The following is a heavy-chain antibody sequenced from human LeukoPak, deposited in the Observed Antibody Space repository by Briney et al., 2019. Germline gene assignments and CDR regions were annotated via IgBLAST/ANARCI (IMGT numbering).Heavy chain of an antibody. CDR1: GGSISSSNW. Sequence: SETLSLTCAVSGGSISSSNWWSWVRQPPGKGLEWIGEIYHSGSTNYNPSLKSRVTISLDKSKNQFSLKLSSVTAADTAVYYCARVLTGYYTFFDYWGQGTLVTVSS. J-gene: IGHJ4*02. V-gene: IGHV4-4*02. CDR3: ARVLTGYYTFFDY. D-gene: IGHD3-9*01. CDR2: IYHSGST.